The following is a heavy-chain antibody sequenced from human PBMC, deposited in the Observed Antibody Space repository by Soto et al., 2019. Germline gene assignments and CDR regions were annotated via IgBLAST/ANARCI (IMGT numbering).Heavy chain of an antibody. D-gene: IGHD6-19*01. V-gene: IGHV3-11*01. CDR2: ISSSGSTI. Sequence: QVQLVESGGGLVKPGGSLRLSCAASGFTFSDYYMSWIRQAPGKGLEWVSYISSSGSTIYYADSVKGRFTISRDNAKNSPYLQMNSMRAEDTAVYYCATLGGDSSGWYGRNYYYIDVLGKGTTVTVSS. CDR3: ATLGGDSSGWYGRNYYYIDV. CDR1: GFTFSDYY. J-gene: IGHJ6*03.